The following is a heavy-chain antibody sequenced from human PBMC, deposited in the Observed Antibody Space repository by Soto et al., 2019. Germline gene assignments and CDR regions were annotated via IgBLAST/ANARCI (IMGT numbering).Heavy chain of an antibody. CDR2: INAGNGNT. D-gene: IGHD2-15*01. J-gene: IGHJ4*02. Sequence: QVQLVQSGAEVKKPGASVKVSCKASGYTFTSYAMHWVRQAPGQRLEWMGWINAGNGNTKYSQKFQGRVTITRDTSASTAYMELSSLRSEDTAVYYCAIFYCSGGSCLPYYFDYWGQGTLVTLSS. CDR1: GYTFTSYA. V-gene: IGHV1-3*01. CDR3: AIFYCSGGSCLPYYFDY.